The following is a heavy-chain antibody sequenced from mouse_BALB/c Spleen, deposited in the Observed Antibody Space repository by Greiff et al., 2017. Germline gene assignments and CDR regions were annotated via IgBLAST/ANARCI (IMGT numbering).Heavy chain of an antibody. D-gene: IGHD1-1*01. Sequence: DVMLVESGGGLVQPGGSLKLSCAASGFTFSSYTMSWVRQTPEKRLEWVAYISNGGGSTYYPDTVKGRFTISRDNAKNTLYLQMSSLKSEDTAMYYCARQGGSSYFDYWGQGTTLTVSS. J-gene: IGHJ2*01. CDR2: ISNGGGST. V-gene: IGHV5-12-2*01. CDR3: ARQGGSSYFDY. CDR1: GFTFSSYT.